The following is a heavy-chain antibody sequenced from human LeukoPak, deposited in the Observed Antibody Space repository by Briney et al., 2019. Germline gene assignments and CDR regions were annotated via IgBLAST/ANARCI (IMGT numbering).Heavy chain of an antibody. J-gene: IGHJ4*02. V-gene: IGHV3-9*01. CDR1: GFRFDNYA. Sequence: GGSLRLSCAASGFRFDNYAMHWVRQAPGKGLEWVSSISWNSGNIDYADSMKGRLTISRDNAKSSLYLEMNSLRAEDTALYYCARGPPYHFDYWGQGTLVTVSS. CDR3: ARGPPYHFDY. CDR2: ISWNSGNI.